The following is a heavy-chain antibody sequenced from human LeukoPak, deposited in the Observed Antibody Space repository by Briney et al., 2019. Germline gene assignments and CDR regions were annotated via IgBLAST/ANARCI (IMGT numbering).Heavy chain of an antibody. CDR2: IRYDGSNK. Sequence: GGSLRLSCAASGFTFSSHGMHWVRQAPGKGLEWVAFIRYDGSNKYYADSVKGRFTISRDNSKNTLYLQMNSLRAEDTALYYCAKVRRGYSGLDAFDIWGQGTMVTVSS. D-gene: IGHD5-12*01. V-gene: IGHV3-30*02. J-gene: IGHJ3*02. CDR1: GFTFSSHG. CDR3: AKVRRGYSGLDAFDI.